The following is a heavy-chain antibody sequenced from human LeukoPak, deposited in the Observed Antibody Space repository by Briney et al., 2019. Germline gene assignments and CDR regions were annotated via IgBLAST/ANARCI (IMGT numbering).Heavy chain of an antibody. CDR2: IYYSGST. D-gene: IGHD4-11*01. CDR3: AIPGATVTTGFLGWFDP. Sequence: SETLSLTCTVSGGSISSGGYYWSWLRQHPGKGLEWIGYIYYSGSTYYNPSLKSRVTISVDTSKNQFSLKLSSVTAADTAVYYCAIPGATVTTGFLGWFDPWGQGTLVTVSS. CDR1: GGSISSGGYY. J-gene: IGHJ5*02. V-gene: IGHV4-31*03.